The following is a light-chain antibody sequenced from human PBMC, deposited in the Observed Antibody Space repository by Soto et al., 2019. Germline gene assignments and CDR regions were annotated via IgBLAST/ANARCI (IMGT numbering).Light chain of an antibody. V-gene: IGKV3-20*01. CDR2: DIS. CDR1: QTVIRTY. Sequence: EIVLTQSPGTLSLSPGERATLSCRASQTVIRTYLAWFQQKPGQAPRLLIYDISTRATGIPDRFSGSGSGTDFTLTISRLEPDDFAVYYCQQYGDSPRTFGQGTKVEIK. J-gene: IGKJ1*01. CDR3: QQYGDSPRT.